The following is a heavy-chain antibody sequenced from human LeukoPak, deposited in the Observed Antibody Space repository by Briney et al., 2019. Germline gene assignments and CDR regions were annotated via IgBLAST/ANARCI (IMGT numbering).Heavy chain of an antibody. CDR3: ARDSSESLVDY. CDR1: GFTFSSYG. CDR2: IWYDGSNK. D-gene: IGHD1-26*01. Sequence: GGSLRLSCAASGFTFSSYGIHWVRQAPGKGLEWVAVIWYDGSNKYYADSVKGRFTISRDNSKNTLYLQMNSLRAEDTAVYYCARDSSESLVDYWGQGTLVTVSS. V-gene: IGHV3-33*01. J-gene: IGHJ4*02.